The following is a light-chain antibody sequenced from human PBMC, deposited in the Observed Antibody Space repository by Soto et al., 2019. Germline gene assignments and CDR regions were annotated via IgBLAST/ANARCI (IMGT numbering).Light chain of an antibody. V-gene: IGLV2-14*03. CDR3: SSYTNANSLV. J-gene: IGLJ2*01. CDR2: DVS. Sequence: QSVLTQPASVSGSPGQSITISCTGTSSDVGGYNSVSWYQQHPDKAPQLMIFDVSNRPSGISDRFSGSKSGNTASLTISGLQAEDEADYYYSSYTNANSLVFGGGTKLTVL. CDR1: SSDVGGYNS.